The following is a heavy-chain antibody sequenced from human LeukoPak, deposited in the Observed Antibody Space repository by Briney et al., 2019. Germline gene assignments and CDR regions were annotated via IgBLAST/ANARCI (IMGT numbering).Heavy chain of an antibody. V-gene: IGHV3-48*03. Sequence: QPGGSLRLSCAASGFTFSSYEMNWVRQAPGKGLEWVSYIGGRGRTIYYAASVKGRFTISRDDAKNSPYLQMNNLRVEDTAVYYCARDGGGGYDMDVWGQGTTVTVSS. D-gene: IGHD2-15*01. CDR2: IGGRGRTI. J-gene: IGHJ6*02. CDR3: ARDGGGGYDMDV. CDR1: GFTFSSYE.